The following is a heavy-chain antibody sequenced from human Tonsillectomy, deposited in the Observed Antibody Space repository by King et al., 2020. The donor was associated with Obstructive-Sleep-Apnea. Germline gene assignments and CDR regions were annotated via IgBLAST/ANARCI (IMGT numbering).Heavy chain of an antibody. J-gene: IGHJ4*02. D-gene: IGHD4-17*01. CDR2: INPNSGGT. V-gene: IGHV1-2*02. CDR3: ATVAVSTATFYLDY. Sequence: EQLVQSGAEVKKPGASVKVSCKASGYTFADYYMYWVRQAPGQGLEWSGWINPNSGGTNYAQKFQGRVTMTRDTSISTAYMELSRLRSDDTAVYYCATVAVSTATFYLDYWGQGTLVTVSP. CDR1: GYTFADYY.